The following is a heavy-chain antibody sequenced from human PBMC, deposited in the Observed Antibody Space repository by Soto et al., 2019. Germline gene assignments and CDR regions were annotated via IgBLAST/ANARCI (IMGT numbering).Heavy chain of an antibody. Sequence: QVQLVQSGAEVKKPGASVKVSCKASGYTFTSYGISWVRQAPGQGREWMGWISAYNGNTNYAPKLQGKVTMTTDTSTSTAYMELRSLRSDDTAVYYWARRVPEDYTNGVCYQGSEGFDCWGQGTLVTVSS. CDR2: ISAYNGNT. V-gene: IGHV1-18*01. D-gene: IGHD2-8*01. CDR1: GYTFTSYG. CDR3: ARRVPEDYTNGVCYQGSEGFDC. J-gene: IGHJ4*02.